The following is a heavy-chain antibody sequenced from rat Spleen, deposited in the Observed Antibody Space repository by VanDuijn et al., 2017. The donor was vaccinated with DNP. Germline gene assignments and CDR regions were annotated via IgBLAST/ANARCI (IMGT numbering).Heavy chain of an antibody. CDR1: EFTFNNYW. J-gene: IGHJ3*01. CDR2: ITSRGGRT. V-gene: IGHV5-31*01. Sequence: EVELVESGGDLVQPGRSLRLSCVASEFTFNNYWMTWFRQVPGKGLEWVASITSRGGRTYYPDSVKGRFTLSRDNAKRTQYLQMDSLRSEDTATYYCVTHPSWFGYWGPGTLVTVSS. D-gene: IGHD1-10*01. CDR3: VTHPSWFGY.